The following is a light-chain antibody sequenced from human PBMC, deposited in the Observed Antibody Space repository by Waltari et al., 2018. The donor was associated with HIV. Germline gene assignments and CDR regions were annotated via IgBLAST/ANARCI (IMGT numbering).Light chain of an antibody. V-gene: IGLV5-45*01. CDR3: MIWHSSAWV. J-gene: IGLJ3*02. CDR1: SGINVGTYR. Sequence: QAVLTQPASLSASPGPSASPTCTFRSGINVGTYRLYWYQQQPGSPPQYLLRYKSDSDKQQGSGVPSRFSGSKDASANAGILLISGLQSEDEADYYCMIWHSSAWVFGGGTKLTVL. CDR2: YKSDSDK.